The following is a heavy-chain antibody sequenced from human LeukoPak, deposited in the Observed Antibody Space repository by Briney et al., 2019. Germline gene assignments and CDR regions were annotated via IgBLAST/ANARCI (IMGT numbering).Heavy chain of an antibody. Sequence: GGSLRLSCAASGFTFSSYAMSWVRQAPGKGLEWVSSISGGGESTYYADSVKGRFTVSRDNSKNTLYLQINSLRGEDTAVYYCAKGKYSSGGVPDYWGQGTLVTVSS. V-gene: IGHV3-23*01. CDR1: GFTFSSYA. CDR3: AKGKYSSGGVPDY. J-gene: IGHJ4*02. CDR2: ISGGGEST. D-gene: IGHD6-19*01.